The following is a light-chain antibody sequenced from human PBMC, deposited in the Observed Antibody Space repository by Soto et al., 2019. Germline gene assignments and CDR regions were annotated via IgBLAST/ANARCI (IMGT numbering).Light chain of an antibody. CDR1: QTISSW. CDR3: LQHNSYSWT. V-gene: IGKV1-5*01. J-gene: IGKJ1*01. CDR2: AAS. Sequence: DIQMTQSPSTLSGSVGDRVTITCRASQTISSWLAWYQQKPGKAPKRLIYAASSLQSGVPSRFSGSGSGTEFTLTISSLKPEDFATYYCLQHNSYSWTFGQGTKVDIK.